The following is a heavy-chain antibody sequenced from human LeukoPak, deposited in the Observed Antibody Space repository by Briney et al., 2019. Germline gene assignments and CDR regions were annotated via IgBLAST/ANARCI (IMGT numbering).Heavy chain of an antibody. Sequence: PGGSLTLSCAASGFTFTSYRMDWVRQAPGKGLEWVSVIYSGGSTYYADSVKGRFTISRDNSKNTLYLQMNSLRAEDTAVYYCARGNLDYYDSSGHPGAYYYGMDVWGQGTTVTVSS. CDR1: GFTFTSYR. J-gene: IGHJ6*02. CDR2: IYSGGST. V-gene: IGHV3-66*01. CDR3: ARGNLDYYDSSGHPGAYYYGMDV. D-gene: IGHD3-22*01.